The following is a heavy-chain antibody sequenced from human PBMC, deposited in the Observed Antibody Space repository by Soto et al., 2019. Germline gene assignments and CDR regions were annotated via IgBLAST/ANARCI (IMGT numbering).Heavy chain of an antibody. CDR1: GFTFSSYW. V-gene: IGHV3-7*01. J-gene: IGHJ4*02. D-gene: IGHD6-19*01. Sequence: GGSLRLSCVVSGFTFSSYWMNWVRQAPGKWLEWVANIKEDGSEKDYVDSVKGRFTISRDTAKNSLYLQMNSLRAEDTAVYYCARVNSSGCYGRDYWGQGTLVTVSS. CDR2: IKEDGSEK. CDR3: ARVNSSGCYGRDY.